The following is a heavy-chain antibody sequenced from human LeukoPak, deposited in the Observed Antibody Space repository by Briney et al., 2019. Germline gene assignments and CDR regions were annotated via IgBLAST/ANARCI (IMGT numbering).Heavy chain of an antibody. J-gene: IGHJ6*02. D-gene: IGHD5-18*01. CDR3: ARDAVDTANAV. Sequence: GGSLRLSCAASGFTFTTYWMHWVRQAPGKGLVWVSHINSDGSITSYADSVKGRFTISRDNAKNTLYLQMDSLRAEDTAVYYCARDAVDTANAVWGQGTTVTVSS. CDR1: GFTFTTYW. V-gene: IGHV3-74*01. CDR2: INSDGSIT.